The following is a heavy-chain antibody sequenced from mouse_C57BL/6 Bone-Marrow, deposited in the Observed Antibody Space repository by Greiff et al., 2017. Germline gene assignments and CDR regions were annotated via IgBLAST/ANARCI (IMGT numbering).Heavy chain of an antibody. V-gene: IGHV1-76*01. CDR1: GYTFTDYY. CDR2: IYPGSGNT. CDR3: ARSQSFDYYGSLAWFAY. J-gene: IGHJ3*01. D-gene: IGHD1-1*01. Sequence: VKLQESGAELVRPGASVKLSCKASGYTFTDYYINWVKQRPGQGLEWIARIYPGSGNTYYNEKFKGKATLTAEKSSSTAYMQLSSLTSEDSAVYFCARSQSFDYYGSLAWFAYWGQGTLVTVSA.